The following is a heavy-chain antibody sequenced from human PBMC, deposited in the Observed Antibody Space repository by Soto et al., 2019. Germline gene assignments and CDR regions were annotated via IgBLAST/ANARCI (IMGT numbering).Heavy chain of an antibody. V-gene: IGHV4-39*02. CDR3: SRRAPEGFDP. Sequence: PSETLSLTCTVSGGTIGSSNYYWAWIRQPPGKGLEWIGSIDYSGSTYYNPSLKSRVTISVDTSKNHFSLKLGSVTAADTALYYCSRRAPEGFDPWGQGTLVTVSS. CDR1: GGTIGSSNYY. CDR2: IDYSGST. J-gene: IGHJ5*02.